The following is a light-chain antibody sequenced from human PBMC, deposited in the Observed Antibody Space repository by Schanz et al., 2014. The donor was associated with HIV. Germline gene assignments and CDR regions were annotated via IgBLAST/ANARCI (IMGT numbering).Light chain of an antibody. J-gene: IGLJ1*01. CDR3: SSFTSSFTYV. Sequence: QSALTQPASVSGSPGQSITISCIGTSSDIGTYNYVSWYQHLPGKAPKLIIYDVSNRPSEISYRFSGSKSGHAASLTISGLQADDEADYYCSSFTSSFTYVFGTGTKVTVL. CDR2: DVS. CDR1: SSDIGTYNY. V-gene: IGLV2-14*03.